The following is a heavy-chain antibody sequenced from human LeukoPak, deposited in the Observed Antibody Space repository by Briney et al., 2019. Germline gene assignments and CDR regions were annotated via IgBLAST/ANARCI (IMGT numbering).Heavy chain of an antibody. CDR2: IYYSGST. J-gene: IGHJ4*02. CDR3: ARVWGSGGSGSYFDY. Sequence: SETLSLTCTVSGGSISSYYWSWIRRPPGKGLEWIGYIYYSGSTYYNPSLKSRVTISVDRSKNQFSLKLSSVTAADTAVYYCARVWGSGGSGSYFDYWGQGTLVTVSS. CDR1: GGSISSYY. D-gene: IGHD1-26*01. V-gene: IGHV4-59*12.